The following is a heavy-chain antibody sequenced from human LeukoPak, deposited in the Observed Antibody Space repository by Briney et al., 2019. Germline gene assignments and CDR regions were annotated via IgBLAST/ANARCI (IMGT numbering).Heavy chain of an antibody. CDR3: ATVFDSSGYYKHDY. D-gene: IGHD3-22*01. J-gene: IGHJ4*02. V-gene: IGHV1-24*01. CDR1: GYTLTELS. Sequence: GASVKVSCKVSGYTLTELSMHWVRQAPGTGLEWMGGFDPEDGETIYAQKFQGRVTMTEDTSTDTAYMELSSLRSEDTAVYYCATVFDSSGYYKHDYWGQGTLVTVSS. CDR2: FDPEDGET.